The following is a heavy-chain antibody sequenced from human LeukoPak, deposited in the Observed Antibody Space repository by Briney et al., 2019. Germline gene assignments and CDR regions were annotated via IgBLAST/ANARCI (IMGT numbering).Heavy chain of an antibody. CDR3: ARSVAVVAATPVGY. CDR1: GYTFTGYY. CDR2: INPNSGGT. J-gene: IGHJ4*02. D-gene: IGHD2-15*01. Sequence: ASVKVSCKASGYTFTGYYMHCVRQAPGQGLEWMGWINPNSGGTNYAQKFQGRVTMTRDTSISTAYMELSRLRSDDTAVYYCARSVAVVAATPVGYWGQGTLVTVSS. V-gene: IGHV1-2*02.